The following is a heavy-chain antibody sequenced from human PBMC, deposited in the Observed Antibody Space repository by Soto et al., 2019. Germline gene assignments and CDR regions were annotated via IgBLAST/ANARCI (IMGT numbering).Heavy chain of an antibody. J-gene: IGHJ5*02. V-gene: IGHV1-69*01. Sequence: QVPLVQSGAEVKKPGSSVKVSCKASGGTFSSYAISWVRQAPGQGLEWMGGIIPIFGTANYAQKFQGRVTITADESTSTAYMELSSLRSEDTAVYYCARSEVVVVPAAYNWFDPWGQGTLVTVSS. CDR3: ARSEVVVVPAAYNWFDP. CDR2: IIPIFGTA. D-gene: IGHD2-2*01. CDR1: GGTFSSYA.